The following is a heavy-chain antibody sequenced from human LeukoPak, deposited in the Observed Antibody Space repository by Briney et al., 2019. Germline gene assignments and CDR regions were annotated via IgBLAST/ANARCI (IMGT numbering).Heavy chain of an antibody. Sequence: KASETLSLTCTVSGGSISSYYWSWIRQPPGKGLGWIGYIYYSGSTNYNPSLKSRVTISVETSKNQFSLKLSSVTAADTAVYYCARDQIDSSGYYYSNWFDPWGQGTLVTVSS. D-gene: IGHD3-22*01. V-gene: IGHV4-59*01. CDR3: ARDQIDSSGYYYSNWFDP. CDR2: IYYSGST. CDR1: GGSISSYY. J-gene: IGHJ5*02.